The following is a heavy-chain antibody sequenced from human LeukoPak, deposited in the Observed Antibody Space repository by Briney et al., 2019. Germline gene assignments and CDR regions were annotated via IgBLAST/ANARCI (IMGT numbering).Heavy chain of an antibody. Sequence: GASVKVSCKASGYTFTSYGISWVRQAPGQGLEWMGWISAYNGNTNYVQKLQGRVTMTTDTSTSTAYMELRSLRSDDTAVYYCARDPLDYGDNYFDYWGQGTLVTVSS. CDR3: ARDPLDYGDNYFDY. CDR1: GYTFTSYG. V-gene: IGHV1-18*01. CDR2: ISAYNGNT. J-gene: IGHJ4*02. D-gene: IGHD4-17*01.